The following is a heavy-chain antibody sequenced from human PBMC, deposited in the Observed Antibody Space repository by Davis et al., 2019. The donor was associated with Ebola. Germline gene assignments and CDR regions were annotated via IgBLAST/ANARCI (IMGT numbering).Heavy chain of an antibody. J-gene: IGHJ6*02. V-gene: IGHV3-64*01. CDR2: ISSNGGST. CDR3: ARDSGYSSSSVGSYLYYYYYGMDV. D-gene: IGHD6-6*01. Sequence: GESLKISCAASGFTFSSYAMHWVRQAPGKGLEYVSAISSNGGSTYYANSVKGRFTISRDNSKNTLYLQMNSLRAEDTAVYYCARDSGYSSSSVGSYLYYYYYGMDVWGQGTTVTVSS. CDR1: GFTFSSYA.